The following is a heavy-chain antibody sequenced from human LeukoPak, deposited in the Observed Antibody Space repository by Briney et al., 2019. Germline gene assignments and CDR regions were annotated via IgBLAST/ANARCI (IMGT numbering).Heavy chain of an antibody. J-gene: IGHJ4*02. V-gene: IGHV1-69*13. D-gene: IGHD6-19*01. CDR2: IIPIFGTA. Sequence: GASVKVSCKASGGTFSSYAISWVRQAPGQGLEWMGGIIPIFGTANYAQKFQGRVTITADESTSTAYMELSSLRSEDTAVYYCARNAPTARNFENSGWYDREAYGNYFDYWGQGILVTVSS. CDR3: ARNAPTARNFENSGWYDREAYGNYFDY. CDR1: GGTFSSYA.